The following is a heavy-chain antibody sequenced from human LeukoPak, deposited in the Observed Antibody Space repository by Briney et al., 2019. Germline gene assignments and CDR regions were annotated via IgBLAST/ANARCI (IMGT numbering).Heavy chain of an antibody. CDR2: ISSSSSYI. CDR1: GFTFSSYS. D-gene: IGHD2-2*01. J-gene: IGHJ5*02. CDR3: AREVVPAAIAGWFDP. Sequence: GGSLRLSCAASGFTFSSYSMNWVRQAPGKGLEWVSSISSSSSYIYYADSVKGRFTISRDNAKNSLYLQMNSLRAEDTAVYYCAREVVPAAIAGWFDPWGQGTLVTASS. V-gene: IGHV3-21*01.